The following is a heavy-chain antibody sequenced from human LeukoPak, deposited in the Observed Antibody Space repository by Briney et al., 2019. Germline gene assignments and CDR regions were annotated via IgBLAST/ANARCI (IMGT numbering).Heavy chain of an antibody. J-gene: IGHJ4*02. CDR3: ARDRVRVVVPAAKDY. V-gene: IGHV1-18*01. Sequence: ASVKVSCKASGYTFTSYGISWVRQAPGQGLEWMGWISAYNGNTNYAQKLQGRVPMTTDTSTSTAYMELRSLRSDDTAVYYCARDRVRVVVPAAKDYWGQGTLVTVSS. CDR2: ISAYNGNT. CDR1: GYTFTSYG. D-gene: IGHD2-2*01.